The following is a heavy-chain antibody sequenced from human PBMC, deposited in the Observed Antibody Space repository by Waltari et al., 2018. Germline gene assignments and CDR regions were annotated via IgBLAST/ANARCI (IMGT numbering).Heavy chain of an antibody. V-gene: IGHV4-59*01. CDR2: IYSSGST. J-gene: IGHJ4*02. CDR3: ARDRGYQDY. Sequence: QVQLQESGPGLVKPSETLSLTCTVSGGSISSYYWSWIRQPPGKGLGWIGYIYSSGSTNYNPSPKSRVIISVDTSKNQCSLKVRSMTAADTAVYYCARDRGYQDYWGQGTLVTVSS. D-gene: IGHD3-10*01. CDR1: GGSISSYY.